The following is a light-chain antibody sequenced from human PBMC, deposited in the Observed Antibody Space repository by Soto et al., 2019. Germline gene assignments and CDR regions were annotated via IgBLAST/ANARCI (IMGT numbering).Light chain of an antibody. CDR3: QQYNNWPT. V-gene: IGKV3-15*01. CDR2: DAS. CDR1: QSLSSS. J-gene: IGKJ3*01. Sequence: EIVLTQSPGTLSLSPGERAILSCRASQSLSSSFLAWYQQKPGQAPRLLIYDASTRATGIPARYSGSGSGTEFTLTISSLQSEDFAVYHCQQYNNWPTFGPGTKVDIK.